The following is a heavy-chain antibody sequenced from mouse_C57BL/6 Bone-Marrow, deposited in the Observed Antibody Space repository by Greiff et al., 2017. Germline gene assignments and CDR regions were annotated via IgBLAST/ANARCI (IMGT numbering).Heavy chain of an antibody. V-gene: IGHV5-17*01. CDR3: ARRYDGYSSWFAY. CDR2: ISSGSSTI. J-gene: IGHJ3*01. CDR1: GFTFSDYG. Sequence: EVKVVESGGGLVKPGGSLKLSCAASGFTFSDYGMHWVRQAPEKGLEWVAYISSGSSTIYYADTVKGRFTISRDNAKNTLFLQMTSLRSEDTAMYYCARRYDGYSSWFAYWGQGTLVTVSA. D-gene: IGHD2-3*01.